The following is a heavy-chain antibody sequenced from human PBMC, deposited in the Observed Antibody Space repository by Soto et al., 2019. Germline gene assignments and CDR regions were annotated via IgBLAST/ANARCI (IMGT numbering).Heavy chain of an antibody. CDR1: GHTFTGYY. J-gene: IGHJ6*02. V-gene: IGHV1-2*04. Sequence: ASVKVSCKASGHTFTGYYMHWVRQAPGQGLEWMGWINPNSGGTNYAQKFQGWVTMTRDTSISTAYMELSRLRSDDTAVYYCARDPNNWNDYYYYYGMDVWGQGTTVTVSS. CDR2: INPNSGGT. CDR3: ARDPNNWNDYYYYYGMDV. D-gene: IGHD1-1*01.